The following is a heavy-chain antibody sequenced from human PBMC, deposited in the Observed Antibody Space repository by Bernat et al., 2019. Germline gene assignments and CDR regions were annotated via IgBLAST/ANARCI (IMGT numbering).Heavy chain of an antibody. Sequence: QVQLQESGPGLVKPSETLSLTCTVSGGSVTSGNSYWTWIRQPPGKGLEWIGYIYYSGSTNYNPSLKSRVTISLDTSKNQFSLKLRSVTAEDTAIYYCAKGSGNMITFGGPIVIPYSYYYVMDVWGQGTTVTVSS. J-gene: IGHJ6*02. CDR2: IYYSGST. CDR3: AKGSGNMITFGGPIVIPYSYYYVMDV. V-gene: IGHV4-61*01. CDR1: GGSVTSGNSY. D-gene: IGHD3-16*02.